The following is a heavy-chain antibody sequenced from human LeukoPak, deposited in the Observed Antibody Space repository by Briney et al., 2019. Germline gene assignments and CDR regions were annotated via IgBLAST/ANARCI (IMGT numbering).Heavy chain of an antibody. J-gene: IGHJ4*02. V-gene: IGHV3-23*01. D-gene: IGHD1-26*01. CDR2: ISGGGDIT. CDR1: GFNFANHA. CDR3: AKDQRWESPHYLDS. Sequence: GESLRLSCAASGFNFANHAMSWVRQTAGKGLEWVSAISGGGDITYYADSVKGRFTISRDNSKDTLFLQMHSLRPGDTAVYYCAKDQRWESPHYLDSWGQGTLVTVSS.